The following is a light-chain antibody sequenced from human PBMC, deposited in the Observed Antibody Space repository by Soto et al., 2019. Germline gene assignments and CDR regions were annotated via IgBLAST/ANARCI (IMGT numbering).Light chain of an antibody. CDR3: KQFNYWPPIT. J-gene: IGKJ5*01. Sequence: EIVLKQSPATLCASXGERATLACRARPSASRRLAWYQQTPGRASRILXXGASTRATGIQARLSGSGSGREFTLTISSLQSEDFAVYYCKQFNYWPPITFGQGTRLEIK. V-gene: IGKV3-15*01. CDR2: GAS. CDR1: PSASRR.